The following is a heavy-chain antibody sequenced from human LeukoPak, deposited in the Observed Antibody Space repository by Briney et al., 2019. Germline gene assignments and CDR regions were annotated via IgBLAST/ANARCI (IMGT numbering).Heavy chain of an antibody. CDR3: ARGFRRGEYYYYGMDV. CDR2: INPSGGST. J-gene: IGHJ6*02. Sequence: GASVKVSCKASGYTFTSYYMHWVRQAPGQGLEWMGIINPSGGSTSYAQKFQGRVTMTRDTSTSTVYMELSSLRSEDTAVYYCARGFRRGEYYYYGMDVWGQGTTVTVSS. CDR1: GYTFTSYY. V-gene: IGHV1-46*01. D-gene: IGHD3-10*01.